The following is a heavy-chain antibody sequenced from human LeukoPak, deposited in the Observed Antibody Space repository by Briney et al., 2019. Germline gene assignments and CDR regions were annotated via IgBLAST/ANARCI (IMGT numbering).Heavy chain of an antibody. D-gene: IGHD2-15*01. V-gene: IGHV4-39*07. J-gene: IGHJ3*02. Sequence: KPSQSLSLTCTVSGGSISSSSYYWGWIRQPPGKGREGIGRIYYSGSTYYNSSLKSRVTISVDTSKTQFSLKMSSMTAAATVVYYCARQPCSTPPENDAFDIWGQGTMVTVSS. CDR2: IYYSGST. CDR1: GGSISSSSYY. CDR3: ARQPCSTPPENDAFDI.